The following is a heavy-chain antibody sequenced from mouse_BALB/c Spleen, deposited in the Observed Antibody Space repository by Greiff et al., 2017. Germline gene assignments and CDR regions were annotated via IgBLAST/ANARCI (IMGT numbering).Heavy chain of an antibody. D-gene: IGHD1-1*01. CDR3: AGGKILRWYFDV. V-gene: IGHV3-6*02. Sequence: EVKLQESGPGLVKPSQSLSLTCSVTGYSITSGYYWNWIRQFPGNKLEWMGYISYDGSNNYNPSLKNRISITRDTSKNQFFLKLNSVTTEDTATYYCAGGKILRWYFDVWGAGTTVTVSA. CDR1: GYSITSGYY. CDR2: ISYDGSN. J-gene: IGHJ1*01.